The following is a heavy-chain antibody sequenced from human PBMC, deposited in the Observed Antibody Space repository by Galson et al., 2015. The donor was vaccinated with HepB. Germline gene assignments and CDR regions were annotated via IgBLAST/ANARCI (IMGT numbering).Heavy chain of an antibody. V-gene: IGHV3-23*01. J-gene: IGHJ4*02. CDR3: AKAPIYYFDS. Sequence: SLRLSCAASGFSFSGNAMSWVRQVPGKGLEWISEISGSGGRTDYADSVKGRFIISRENSRNTLYLQMNSLRVDDSAVYFCAKAPIYYFDSWGQGISVTVSS. CDR2: ISGSGGRT. CDR1: GFSFSGNA.